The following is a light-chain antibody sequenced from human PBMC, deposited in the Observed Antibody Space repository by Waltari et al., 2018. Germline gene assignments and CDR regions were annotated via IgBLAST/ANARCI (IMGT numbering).Light chain of an antibody. CDR1: QSVPSNY. CDR3: QQHGTSPRA. V-gene: IGKV3-20*01. J-gene: IGKJ1*01. Sequence: EIVLTQSPGTLSLSPGARATLSCRASQSVPSNYLAWYQQKPGQAPRLLIYGASARIAGIPDRFGGSGSGTDFILTISRLEPEDFAVYYCQQHGTSPRAFGQGTKVEIK. CDR2: GAS.